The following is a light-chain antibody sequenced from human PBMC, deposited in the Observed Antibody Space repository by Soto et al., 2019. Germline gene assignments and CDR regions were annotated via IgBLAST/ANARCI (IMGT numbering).Light chain of an antibody. CDR3: SSYTSIITYV. J-gene: IGLJ1*01. Sequence: QSALTQPASVSGSPGQSITISCTGTSSDVGGYNYVSWYQQHPGKAPKLMIYEVSNRPSGVSIRFSGSKSGNTASLTISGLQAADEADYYCSSYTSIITYVFGAGTKLTVL. V-gene: IGLV2-14*01. CDR1: SSDVGGYNY. CDR2: EVS.